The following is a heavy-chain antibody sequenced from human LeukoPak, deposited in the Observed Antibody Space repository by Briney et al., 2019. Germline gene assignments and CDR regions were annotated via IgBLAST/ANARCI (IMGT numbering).Heavy chain of an antibody. V-gene: IGHV3-7*02. CDR3: ARAGGRYYDILAGYSGYFDY. J-gene: IGHJ4*02. Sequence: GGSLRLSCAASGFTFSSYWMSWVRQAPGKGLEWVANIKQDGSEKYYVDSVKGRFTISRDNAKNSLYLQMNSLRAEDTAIYYCARAGGRYYDILAGYSGYFDYWGQGTLVTVSS. D-gene: IGHD3-9*01. CDR1: GFTFSSYW. CDR2: IKQDGSEK.